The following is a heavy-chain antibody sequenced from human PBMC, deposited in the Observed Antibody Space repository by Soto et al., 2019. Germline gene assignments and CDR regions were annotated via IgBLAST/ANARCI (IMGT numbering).Heavy chain of an antibody. J-gene: IGHJ4*02. CDR1: GFTFTDYA. D-gene: IGHD6-6*01. CDR2: ISASGGST. CDR3: AKGRGSLYTSSSPLDF. Sequence: GGSLRLSCAASGFTFTDYAMTWVRQAPGKGLEWVSGISASGGSTYYADSVKGRFTISRDNSKNTLFLQMNSLRAEDTALYYCAKGRGSLYTSSSPLDFWGQGTLGTVS. V-gene: IGHV3-23*01.